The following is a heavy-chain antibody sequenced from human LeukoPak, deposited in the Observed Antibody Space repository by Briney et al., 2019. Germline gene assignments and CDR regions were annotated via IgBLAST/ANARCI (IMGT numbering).Heavy chain of an antibody. CDR2: INTYIGNT. CDR1: GYTFTGYY. CDR3: ARDDYYDSSGYYTL. Sequence: ASVKVSCKASGYTFTGYYMHWVRQAPGQGLEWMGLINTYIGNTNYAQKFQGRVTMTTDTSTSTDYMELRSLRSDDTAVYYCARDDYYDSSGYYTLWGQGTLVTVSS. D-gene: IGHD3-22*01. J-gene: IGHJ4*02. V-gene: IGHV1-18*04.